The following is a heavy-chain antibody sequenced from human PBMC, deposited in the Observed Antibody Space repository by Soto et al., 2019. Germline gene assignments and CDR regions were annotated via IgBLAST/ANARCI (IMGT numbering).Heavy chain of an antibody. Sequence: PSETLSLTCTVSGGSISSYYWSWIRRPPGKGLEWIGYIYYSGSTNYNPSLKSRVTISVDTSKNQFSLKLSSVTAADTAVYYCARSYRRYCSGGSCYSYYYYYTAVWGKETTVTLAS. CDR3: ARSYRRYCSGGSCYSYYYYYTAV. D-gene: IGHD2-15*01. J-gene: IGHJ6*03. CDR2: IYYSGST. CDR1: GGSISSYY. V-gene: IGHV4-59*01.